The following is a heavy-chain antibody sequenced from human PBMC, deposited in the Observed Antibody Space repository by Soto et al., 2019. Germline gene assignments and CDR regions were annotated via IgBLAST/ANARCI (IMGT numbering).Heavy chain of an antibody. CDR2: ISSNGVGT. CDR3: ARREQSDYYYMDV. D-gene: IGHD6-19*01. V-gene: IGHV3-64*01. CDR1: GFTFSNYA. J-gene: IGHJ6*03. Sequence: ESGGGLVQPGGSLRLSCAASGFTFSNYAMDWVRQAPGKVLEYVSGISSNGVGTYYANSVKDRFTISRDNSKNTLYLQMGSLRAEDMAVYYCARREQSDYYYMDVWGQGTSVTVSS.